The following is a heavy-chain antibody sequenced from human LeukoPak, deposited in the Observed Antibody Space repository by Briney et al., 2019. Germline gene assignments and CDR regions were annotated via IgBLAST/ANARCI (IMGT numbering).Heavy chain of an antibody. D-gene: IGHD4-23*01. CDR1: GGSISSYY. V-gene: IGHV4-4*09. Sequence: SETLSLTCTVSGGSISSYYWSWIRQPPGKGLEWIGYIYTSGSTNYNPSLKSRVTISVDTSKNQFSLKLSSVTAADTAVYYCARTNYGGNYYYYYYMDVWGKGITVTVSS. J-gene: IGHJ6*03. CDR3: ARTNYGGNYYYYYYMDV. CDR2: IYTSGST.